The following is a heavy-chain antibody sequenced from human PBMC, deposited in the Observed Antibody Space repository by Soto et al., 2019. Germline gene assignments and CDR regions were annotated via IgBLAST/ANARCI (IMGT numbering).Heavy chain of an antibody. V-gene: IGHV2-26*01. CDR1: GFSLSNARMG. D-gene: IGHD1-26*01. Sequence: QVTLKESGPVLVKPTETLTLTCTVSGFSLSNARMGVSWIRQPPGKALEWLAHLFSNDEKSYSTSLKSRLTISKDTSKSQVVLTMTNMEPVDTATYYWARPTTRTGYYFDYWGQGTLVTVSS. CDR3: ARPTTRTGYYFDY. CDR2: LFSNDEK. J-gene: IGHJ4*02.